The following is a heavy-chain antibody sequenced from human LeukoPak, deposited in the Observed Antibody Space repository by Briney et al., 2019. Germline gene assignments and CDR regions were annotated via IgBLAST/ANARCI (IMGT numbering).Heavy chain of an antibody. CDR1: GFTFSTYE. J-gene: IGHJ6*02. CDR3: TREGFYYNSGTYTYYYGMDV. V-gene: IGHV3-48*03. Sequence: GGSLRLSCAASGFTFSTYEMNWVRQAPRQGLEWVSYISGSGSTIYYADSVRRRFTISRDNAKNSLYLQMNSLRAEDTAVYYCTREGFYYNSGTYTYYYGMDVWGQGTTVTV. CDR2: ISGSGSTI. D-gene: IGHD3-10*01.